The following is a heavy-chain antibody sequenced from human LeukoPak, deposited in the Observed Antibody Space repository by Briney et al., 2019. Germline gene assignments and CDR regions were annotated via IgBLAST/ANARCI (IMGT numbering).Heavy chain of an antibody. CDR1: GFTFSAYS. Sequence: GGSLRLSCAVSGFTFSAYSMNWVRQAPGKGLEWVSSISSTSDYIYYADSVKGRFTISRDNAKNSLYLQMNSLRAEDTAVCYCGRQAAPDYWGQGTLVTVSS. CDR2: ISSTSDYI. CDR3: GRQAAPDY. J-gene: IGHJ4*02. V-gene: IGHV3-21*01. D-gene: IGHD2-15*01.